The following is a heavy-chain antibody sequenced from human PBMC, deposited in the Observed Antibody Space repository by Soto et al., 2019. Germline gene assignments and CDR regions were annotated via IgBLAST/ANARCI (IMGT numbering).Heavy chain of an antibody. Sequence: GGSLRLSCAASGFTFSSYSMNWVRQAPGKGLEWVSSISSSSSYIYYADSVKGRFTISRDNAKNSLYLQMNSLRAEDTAVYYCERDGEDPGYSGYKRFDYVGQGTLVTVFS. CDR2: ISSSSSYI. CDR1: GFTFSSYS. D-gene: IGHD5-12*01. V-gene: IGHV3-21*01. CDR3: ERDGEDPGYSGYKRFDY. J-gene: IGHJ4*02.